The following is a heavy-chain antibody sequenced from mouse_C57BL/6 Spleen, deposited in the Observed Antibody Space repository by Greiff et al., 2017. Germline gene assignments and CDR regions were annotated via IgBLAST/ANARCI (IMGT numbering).Heavy chain of an antibody. Sequence: VQLQQPGAELVKPGASVKMSCKASGYTFTSYWITWVKQRPGQGLEWIGDIYPGSGSTNYNEKFKSKATLTVDTSSSSAYMQLSSLTSEDSAVYYCALSVLKLSYFDYWGQGTTLTVSS. CDR3: ALSVLKLSYFDY. J-gene: IGHJ2*01. V-gene: IGHV1-55*01. CDR2: IYPGSGST. D-gene: IGHD1-3*01. CDR1: GYTFTSYW.